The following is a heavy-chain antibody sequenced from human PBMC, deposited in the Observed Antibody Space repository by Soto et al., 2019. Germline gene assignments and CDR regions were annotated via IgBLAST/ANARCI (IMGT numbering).Heavy chain of an antibody. D-gene: IGHD1-26*01. J-gene: IGHJ3*02. V-gene: IGHV4-30-4*01. CDR2: IYYSGST. Sequence: QVQLQESGPGLVKPSQTLSLTCTVSGGSISSGDYYWSWIRQPPGKGLEWIGYIYYSGSTYYNPSLTIRVTISVDTSKNQFSLKLSSVTAADPAVYYCARVSSAMGFAFDIWGQGTMVTVSS. CDR3: ARVSSAMGFAFDI. CDR1: GGSISSGDYY.